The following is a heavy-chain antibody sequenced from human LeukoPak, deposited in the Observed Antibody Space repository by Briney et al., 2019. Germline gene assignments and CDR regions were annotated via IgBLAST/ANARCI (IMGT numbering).Heavy chain of an antibody. Sequence: GGSLRLSCVASGFTFSSYGMSWVRQAPGKGLEWVSAIGGRDGSTYYADSVKGRFTISRDNSKNTLYVQMNSLRAEDTAVYYCAKGHYYGSGSLDYWGQGTLVTVSS. V-gene: IGHV3-23*01. CDR2: IGGRDGST. CDR1: GFTFSSYG. CDR3: AKGHYYGSGSLDY. J-gene: IGHJ4*02. D-gene: IGHD3-10*01.